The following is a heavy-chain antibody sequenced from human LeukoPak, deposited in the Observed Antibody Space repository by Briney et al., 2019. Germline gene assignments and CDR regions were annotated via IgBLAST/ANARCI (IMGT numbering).Heavy chain of an antibody. CDR2: ISAYNGNT. CDR3: ARDYYYDSSGYYFLEGMDV. CDR1: GYTFTSYG. V-gene: IGHV1-18*01. Sequence: ASVKVSCMASGYTFTSYGISWVRQAPGQGLEWMGWISAYNGNTNYAQKLQGRVTMTTDTSTSTAYMELRSLRSDDTAVYYCARDYYYDSSGYYFLEGMDVWGQGTTVTVSS. D-gene: IGHD3-22*01. J-gene: IGHJ6*02.